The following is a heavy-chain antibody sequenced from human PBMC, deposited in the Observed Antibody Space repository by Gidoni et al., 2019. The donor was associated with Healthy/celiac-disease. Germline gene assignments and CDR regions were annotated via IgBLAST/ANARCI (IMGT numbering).Heavy chain of an antibody. V-gene: IGHV3-21*01. Sequence: EVQLVESGGGLVKPGGSLRLSCAASGFTFSSYSMNWVRQAPGKGLEWVSSISSSSSYIYYADSVKGRFTISRDNAKNSLYLQMNSLRAEDTAVYYCARDRRVEDKRQLDAFDIWGQGTMVTVSS. CDR1: GFTFSSYS. CDR3: ARDRRVEDKRQLDAFDI. J-gene: IGHJ3*02. D-gene: IGHD6-13*01. CDR2: ISSSSSYI.